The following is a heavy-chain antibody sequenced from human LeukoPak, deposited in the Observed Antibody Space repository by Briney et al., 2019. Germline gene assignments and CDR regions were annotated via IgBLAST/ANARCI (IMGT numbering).Heavy chain of an antibody. Sequence: PGGSLRLSCAASGFTFSSYSMNWVRQAPGKGLEWVSSISSSSSYIYYADSVKGRFTISRDNAKNSLYLQMNSLRAEDTAVYYCARPTQYSSSWYLDYYYYYMDVWGKGTTVTISS. D-gene: IGHD6-13*01. J-gene: IGHJ6*03. V-gene: IGHV3-21*01. CDR1: GFTFSSYS. CDR2: ISSSSSYI. CDR3: ARPTQYSSSWYLDYYYYYMDV.